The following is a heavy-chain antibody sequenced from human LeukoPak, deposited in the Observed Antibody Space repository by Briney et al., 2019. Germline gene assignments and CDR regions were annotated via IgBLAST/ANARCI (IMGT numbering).Heavy chain of an antibody. CDR1: GYTFTGYY. CDR2: INPNSGGT. V-gene: IGHV1-2*02. Sequence: ASVKVSCKASGYTFTGYYMHWVRQAPGQGFEWMGWINPNSGGTNYAQKFQGRVAMTRDTSISTAYMEVRRLRSDDTAIYYCATGDPVMTATSYDRWGQGTPVTVSS. D-gene: IGHD2-21*02. CDR3: ATGDPVMTATSYDR. J-gene: IGHJ4*02.